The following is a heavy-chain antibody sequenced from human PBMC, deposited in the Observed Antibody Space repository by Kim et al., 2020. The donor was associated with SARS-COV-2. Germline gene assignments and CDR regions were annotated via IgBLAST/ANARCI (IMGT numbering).Heavy chain of an antibody. CDR3: ARVDGLYGRGRNSFDY. D-gene: IGHD3-10*01. CDR2: ITSGSGST. V-gene: IGHV3-23*01. CDR1: GFIFSSYA. J-gene: IGHJ4*01. Sequence: GGSLRLSCAASGFIFSSYAMSWVRQAPGKGLEWVSFITSGSGSTHFADSVKGRFTVSRDNSKKILYLQMNSLRAEDTAVYYCARVDGLYGRGRNSFDYWG.